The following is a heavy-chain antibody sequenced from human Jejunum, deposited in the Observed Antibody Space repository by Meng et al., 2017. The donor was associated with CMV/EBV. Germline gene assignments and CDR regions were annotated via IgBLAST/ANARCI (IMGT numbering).Heavy chain of an antibody. D-gene: IGHD1-26*01. V-gene: IGHV4-4*07. CDR3: TRDNLSGSYYFDY. J-gene: IGHJ4*02. CDR2: IYTSGNT. Sequence: QVRLQEPGPGLVKPSETLSLTCTVSGGSINGYYCSWIRQPAGKGLEWIGRIYTSGNTNYNPSLKSRVTMSVDTSKNQFSLKLSSVTAADTAVYYCTRDNLSGSYYFDYWGQGTLVTVSS. CDR1: GGSINGYY.